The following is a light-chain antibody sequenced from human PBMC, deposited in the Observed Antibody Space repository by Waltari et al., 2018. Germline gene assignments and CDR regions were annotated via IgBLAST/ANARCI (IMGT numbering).Light chain of an antibody. CDR2: VNSDGSH. CDR3: QTGGHGTWV. V-gene: IGLV4-69*01. CDR1: SGHTSNV. J-gene: IGLJ3*02. Sequence: QLVLTQSPSASAFLGASVKLTCTLSSGHTSNVIAWLQQQPGKGPRFLMKVNSDGSHSKGDEIPDRFSGSSSGAERYLSISSLQSEDDADYYCQTGGHGTWVFGGGTKVTVL.